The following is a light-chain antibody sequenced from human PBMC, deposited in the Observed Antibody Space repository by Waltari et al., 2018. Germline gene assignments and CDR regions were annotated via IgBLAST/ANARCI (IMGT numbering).Light chain of an antibody. CDR2: GVS. CDR1: QSVTSIY. V-gene: IGKV3-20*01. Sequence: EIVLTQSPGALSLSPGERANLSCRASQSVTSIYLAWYQQKPGQAPRLLIYGVSSRATGIPDRFSGSGSGTDFTLTISRLEPEDFAVYYCQQYGTSPWTFGQGTKVEIK. CDR3: QQYGTSPWT. J-gene: IGKJ1*01.